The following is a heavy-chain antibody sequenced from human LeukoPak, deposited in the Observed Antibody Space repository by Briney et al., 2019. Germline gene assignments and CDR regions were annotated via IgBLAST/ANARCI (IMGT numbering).Heavy chain of an antibody. D-gene: IGHD3-10*01. J-gene: IGHJ4*02. CDR1: GFTFSSYG. CDR2: IWYDGSNK. V-gene: IGHV3-33*01. Sequence: QPGGSLRLSCAASGFTFSSYGMHWVRQAPGKGLEWVAVIWYDGSNKYYADTVKGRFTISRDNSKNTRYLQMNSLRAEDTAVYYCARDGYYYGSGSSFDYWGQGTLVTVSS. CDR3: ARDGYYYGSGSSFDY.